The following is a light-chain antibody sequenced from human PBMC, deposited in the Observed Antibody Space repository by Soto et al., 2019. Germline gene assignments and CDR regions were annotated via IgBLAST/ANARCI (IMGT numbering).Light chain of an antibody. CDR2: DAS. Sequence: EIVETQSPGTLSLSPGERATLSCRASQSVTSNFLAWYQQKPGQTPRLLIYDASSRATGIPDRFSGSGSGTDFTLTISRLEPEDFAVYYCLQYGRLPNTFGQGTKLEIE. J-gene: IGKJ2*01. V-gene: IGKV3-20*01. CDR1: QSVTSNF. CDR3: LQYGRLPNT.